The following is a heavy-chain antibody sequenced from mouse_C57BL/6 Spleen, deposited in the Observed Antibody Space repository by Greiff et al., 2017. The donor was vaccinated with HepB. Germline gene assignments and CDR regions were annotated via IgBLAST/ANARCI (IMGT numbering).Heavy chain of an antibody. CDR2: INPYNGGT. J-gene: IGHJ1*03. CDR3: ARGRWYCDV. CDR1: GYTFTDYY. V-gene: IGHV1-19*01. Sequence: EVQLQQSGPVLVKPGASVKMSCKASGYTFTDYYMNWVKQSHGKSLEWIGVINPYNGGTSYNQKFKGKATLTVDKSSSTAYMELNSLTSEDSAVYYCARGRWYCDVWGTGTTVTVSS.